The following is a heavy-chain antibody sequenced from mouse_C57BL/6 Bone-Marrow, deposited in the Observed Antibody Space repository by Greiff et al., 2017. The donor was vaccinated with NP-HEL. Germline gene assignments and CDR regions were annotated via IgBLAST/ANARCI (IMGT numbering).Heavy chain of an antibody. J-gene: IGHJ4*01. CDR2: IYPGDGDT. CDR3: ARRGSREDYYAMDY. CDR1: GYAFSSYW. Sequence: QVQLQQSGAELVKPGASVKISCKASGYAFSSYWMNWVKQRPGKGLEWIGQIYPGDGDTNYNGKFKGKATLTADKSSSTAYMQLSSLTSEDSAVYFCARRGSREDYYAMDYWGQGTSVTVSS. D-gene: IGHD1-1*01. V-gene: IGHV1-80*01.